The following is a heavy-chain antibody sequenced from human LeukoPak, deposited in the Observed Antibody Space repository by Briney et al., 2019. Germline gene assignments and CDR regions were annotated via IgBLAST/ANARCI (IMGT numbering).Heavy chain of an antibody. J-gene: IGHJ4*02. D-gene: IGHD3-10*01. CDR1: GFTFSSYS. CDR2: ISSSSSYI. Sequence: GGSLRLSCAASGFTFSSYSMNWVRQAPGQGLEWVSSISSSSSYIYYADSVKGRFTISRDNAKNSLYLQMNSLRAEDTAVYYCARDPWFGELHYFDYWGQGTLVTVSS. CDR3: ARDPWFGELHYFDY. V-gene: IGHV3-21*01.